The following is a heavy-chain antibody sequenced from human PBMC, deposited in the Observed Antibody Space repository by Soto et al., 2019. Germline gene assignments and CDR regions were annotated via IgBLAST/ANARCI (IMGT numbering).Heavy chain of an antibody. J-gene: IGHJ5*02. CDR2: IHYSGST. CDR1: GGSISNKRYY. Sequence: TETLPHTYSGSGGSISNKRYYWVWIRQPPGKGLEWIGSIHYSGSTYDNPSLKSRVTISVDTSKNQLSLKLKSVTAEDTAVYYCARHVSRGYCTPTSCYLFSSVDAWGQGPSVT. CDR3: ARHVSRGYCTPTSCYLFSSVDA. D-gene: IGHD2-2*03. V-gene: IGHV4-39*01.